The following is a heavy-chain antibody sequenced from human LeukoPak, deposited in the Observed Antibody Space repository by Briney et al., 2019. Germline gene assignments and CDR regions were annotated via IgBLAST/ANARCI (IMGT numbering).Heavy chain of an antibody. Sequence: PSETLSLTCTVSGGSISSSSYYWGWIRQPPGKGLEWIGEINHSGSTNYNPSLKSRVTISVDTSKNQFSLKLSSVTAADTAVYYCARDVYYGMDVWGQGTTVTVSS. CDR3: ARDVYYGMDV. CDR2: INHSGST. J-gene: IGHJ6*02. V-gene: IGHV4-39*07. CDR1: GGSISSSSYY.